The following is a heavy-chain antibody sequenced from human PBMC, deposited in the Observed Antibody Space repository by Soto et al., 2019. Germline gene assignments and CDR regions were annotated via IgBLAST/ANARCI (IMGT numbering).Heavy chain of an antibody. D-gene: IGHD6-6*01. CDR2: INSDGSST. J-gene: IGHJ4*02. CDR1: GFTFSSYW. Sequence: GGSLRLSCAASGFTFSSYWMHWVRQAPGKGLVWVSRINSDGSSTSYADSVKGRFTISRDNAKNTLYLQMNSLRAEDTAVYYCAREEAARPFDYWGQGTLVTVSS. V-gene: IGHV3-74*01. CDR3: AREEAARPFDY.